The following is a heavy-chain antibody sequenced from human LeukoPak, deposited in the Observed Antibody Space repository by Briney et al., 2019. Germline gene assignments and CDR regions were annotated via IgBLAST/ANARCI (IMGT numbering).Heavy chain of an antibody. CDR3: ARGLLGHCSSISCYPGAFDN. D-gene: IGHD2-2*01. Sequence: GGSLRLSCAASGIAARTNYISWVRQAPGKGLEWVSVIYAGGNTHYADSVKGRFTISRDNSKNTVYLQMNSLRSEDTAVYYCARGLLGHCSSISCYPGAFDNWGQGTMVSVSS. CDR2: IYAGGNT. J-gene: IGHJ3*02. V-gene: IGHV3-66*02. CDR1: GIAARTNY.